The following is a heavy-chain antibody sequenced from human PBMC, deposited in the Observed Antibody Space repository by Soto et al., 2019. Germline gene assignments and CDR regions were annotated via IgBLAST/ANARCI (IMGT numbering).Heavy chain of an antibody. CDR3: TTSNLGVDF. Sequence: GGSLRLSCAASGLIFSDVWMTWVRQAPGKGLEWVGRIKTKPDDGTIDYAAPVGGRFTISRDDSKNTLYLQMTSLTPDDTGVYYCTTSNLGVDFWGPGTLVTVSS. CDR2: IKTKPDDGTI. J-gene: IGHJ4*02. D-gene: IGHD1-1*01. CDR1: GLIFSDVW. V-gene: IGHV3-15*01.